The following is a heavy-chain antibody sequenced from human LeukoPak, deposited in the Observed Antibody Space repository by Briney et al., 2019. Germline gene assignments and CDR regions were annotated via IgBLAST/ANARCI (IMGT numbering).Heavy chain of an antibody. V-gene: IGHV1-18*01. CDR1: GYTFTSYG. CDR3: ASWSSRNYYYYGMDV. CDR2: ISAYNGNT. Sequence: ASVKVSCKASGYTFTSYGISWVRQAPGQGLEWMGWISAYNGNTNYAQKLQGRVTMTTDTSTSTAYMELRSLRSDDTAVYYCASWSSRNYYYYGMDVWGQGTTVTVSS. J-gene: IGHJ6*02. D-gene: IGHD2-2*01.